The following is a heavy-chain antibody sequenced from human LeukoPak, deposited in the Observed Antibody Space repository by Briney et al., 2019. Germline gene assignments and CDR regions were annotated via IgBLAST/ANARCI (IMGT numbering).Heavy chain of an antibody. Sequence: PGGSLRLSCAASGYTFRTYWMHWVRQAPGKGVGGVSLFHNDGSVTIYPDSVKGRFTVSSDNAKNTFYLQMNSLRVGDTAVYYCARGGFSHGFDIWGQGTVVTVSS. V-gene: IGHV3-74*01. D-gene: IGHD3-22*01. CDR3: ARGGFSHGFDI. CDR2: FHNDGSVT. J-gene: IGHJ3*02. CDR1: GYTFRTYW.